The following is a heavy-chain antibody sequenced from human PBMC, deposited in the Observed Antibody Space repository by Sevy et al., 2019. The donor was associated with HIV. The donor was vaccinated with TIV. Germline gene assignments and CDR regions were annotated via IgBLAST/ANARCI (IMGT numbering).Heavy chain of an antibody. D-gene: IGHD2-2*01. Sequence: GGSLRLSCAASGFTFSDYYMSWIRQAPGKGLEWVSSISSSSSYIYYADSVKGRFTISRDNAKNSLYLQMNSLRAEDTAVYYCARWYQLLAFDYWGQGTLVTVSS. CDR2: ISSSSSYI. V-gene: IGHV3-11*06. J-gene: IGHJ4*02. CDR1: GFTFSDYY. CDR3: ARWYQLLAFDY.